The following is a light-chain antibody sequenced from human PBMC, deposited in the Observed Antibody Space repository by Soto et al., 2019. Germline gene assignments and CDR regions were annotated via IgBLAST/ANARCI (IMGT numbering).Light chain of an antibody. J-gene: IGKJ4*01. CDR3: QQFSSYPLT. CDR2: GAS. V-gene: IGKV3-20*01. CDR1: QTVRNNY. Sequence: EIVMTQSPATLSVSPGERATLSCRASQTVRNNYLAWYQQKPGQAPRLLIYGASGRATGIPDRFSGGGSGTDFTLTISRLESEDIAVYYCQQFSSYPLTFGGGTKVDIK.